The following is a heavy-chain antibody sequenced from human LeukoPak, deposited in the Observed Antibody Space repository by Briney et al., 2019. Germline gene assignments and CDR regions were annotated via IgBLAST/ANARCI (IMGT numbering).Heavy chain of an antibody. CDR2: ISYNGNT. J-gene: IGHJ4*02. CDR3: ARVSSSFYFYFDY. D-gene: IGHD3-22*01. V-gene: IGHV4-59*01. CDR1: GGSISTYY. Sequence: RPSETLSLTCSVSGGSISTYYWSWIRQPPGEGLEWIGYISYNGNTNYNPSLKSRVTISVDTSKNQFSLKLSSVTAVDTAVYYCARVSSSFYFYFDYWGQGTLVTVSS.